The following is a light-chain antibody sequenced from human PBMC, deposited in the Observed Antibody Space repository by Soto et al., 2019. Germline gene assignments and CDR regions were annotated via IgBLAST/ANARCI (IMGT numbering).Light chain of an antibody. CDR3: QQRSNWPRT. CDR2: DAS. J-gene: IGKJ2*01. CDR1: QSVSRY. V-gene: IGKV3-11*01. Sequence: EIVLTQSPATLSLSPGERATLSCRASQSVSRYLAWYQQKPGQAPRLLIYDASNRATGIPARFSGSGSGTDFTLTISSLEPEDFAVYYCQQRSNWPRTFGQGTMLEIK.